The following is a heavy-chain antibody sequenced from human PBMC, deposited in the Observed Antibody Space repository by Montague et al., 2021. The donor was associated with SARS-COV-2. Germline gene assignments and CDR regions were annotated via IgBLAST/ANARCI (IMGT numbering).Heavy chain of an antibody. J-gene: IGHJ4*02. CDR2: IKQSGST. V-gene: IGHV4-34*01. CDR1: GGSFGDDH. CDR3: ARENTVTTFGGPYYIDS. D-gene: IGHD4-17*01. Sequence: SETLSLTCGVYGGSFGDDHWSWIRQPPGKGLEWIGDIKQSGSTNXNPSLKSRVTISVDTSKNQFSLKLTSVTAADTAVYYCARENTVTTFGGPYYIDSWGQGTLVTVSA.